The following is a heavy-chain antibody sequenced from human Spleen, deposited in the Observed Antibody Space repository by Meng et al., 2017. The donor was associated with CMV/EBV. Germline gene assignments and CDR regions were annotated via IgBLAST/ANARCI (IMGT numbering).Heavy chain of an antibody. V-gene: IGHV1-18*01. CDR2: ISAYNGNT. CDR1: GYTFTSYG. CDR3: ARGVGGDYELPLDY. D-gene: IGHD4-17*01. Sequence: ASVKVSCKASGYTFTSYGISWVRQAPGQGLEWMGWISAYNGNTNYAQRFQGRLTMTRDTSISTAYMELSRLRFDDTAVYYCARGVGGDYELPLDYWGQGTLVTVSS. J-gene: IGHJ4*02.